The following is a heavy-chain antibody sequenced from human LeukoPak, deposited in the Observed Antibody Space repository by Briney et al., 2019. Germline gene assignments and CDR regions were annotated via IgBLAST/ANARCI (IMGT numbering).Heavy chain of an antibody. CDR2: INPNSGGA. CDR1: GYTFTGYY. J-gene: IGHJ4*02. D-gene: IGHD6-19*01. CDR3: ARDNGSGWRTFDY. V-gene: IGHV1-2*02. Sequence: ASVKVSCKASGYTFTGYYMHWVRQAPGQGLEWMGWINPNSGGANYAQKFQGRVTMTRDTSISTAYMELSRLRSDDTAVYYCARDNGSGWRTFDYWGQGTLVTVSS.